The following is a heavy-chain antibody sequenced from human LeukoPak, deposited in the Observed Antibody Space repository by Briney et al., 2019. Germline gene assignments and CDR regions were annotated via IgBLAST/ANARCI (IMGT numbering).Heavy chain of an antibody. CDR1: GFTFSYYG. CDR2: IWYGGINT. CDR3: AKERASIFGMVTGIEH. D-gene: IGHD3-3*02. J-gene: IGHJ4*02. Sequence: GGSLRLSWAASGFTFSYYGMHWVRQAPGKGLEWVALIWYGGINTYYADSVKGRFTISRDNSKNTLYLEMNNLRPEDTAVYYCAKERASIFGMVTGIEHWGQGTLVTVSA. V-gene: IGHV3-30*02.